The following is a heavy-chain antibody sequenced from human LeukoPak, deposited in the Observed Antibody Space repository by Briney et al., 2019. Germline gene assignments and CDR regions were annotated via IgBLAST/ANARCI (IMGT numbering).Heavy chain of an antibody. D-gene: IGHD3-16*01. CDR2: INPSGGST. J-gene: IGHJ4*02. CDR3: ARVRYRLAETYIDY. V-gene: IGHV1-46*01. CDR1: GYTFTSYD. Sequence: ASVKVSCKASGYTFTSYDINWVRQATGQGLEWMGIINPSGGSTSYAQKFQGRVTMTRDTSISTAYMELSRLRSDDTAVYYCARVRYRLAETYIDYWGQGTLVTVSS.